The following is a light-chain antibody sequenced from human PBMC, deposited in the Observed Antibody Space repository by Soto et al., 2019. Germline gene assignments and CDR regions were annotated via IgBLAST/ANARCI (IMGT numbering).Light chain of an antibody. CDR1: QSVSSN. CDR3: QQYKNCRT. Sequence: EILMTQSPATLSVSPGERATLSCRASQSVSSNLAWYQQKPGQAPRLLIYGASTRATGIPARFSGSGSGTEFTLTVSSLQSEDFAVYYCQQYKNCRTFGQGTKVEIK. V-gene: IGKV3-15*01. J-gene: IGKJ1*01. CDR2: GAS.